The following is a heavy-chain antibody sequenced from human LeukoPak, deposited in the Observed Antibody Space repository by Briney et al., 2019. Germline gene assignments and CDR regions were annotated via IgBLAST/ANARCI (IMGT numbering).Heavy chain of an antibody. CDR2: ISYDGSNK. J-gene: IGHJ5*02. D-gene: IGHD3-22*01. V-gene: IGHV3-30*04. CDR3: ARGRIVVVQNNWFDP. CDR1: GFTFSSYA. Sequence: PGGSLRLSCAASGFTFSSYAMHWVRQAPGKGLEWVAVISYDGSNKYYADSVKGRFTISRDNSKNTLYLQMNSLRAEDTAVYYCARGRIVVVQNNWFDPWGQGTLVTVSS.